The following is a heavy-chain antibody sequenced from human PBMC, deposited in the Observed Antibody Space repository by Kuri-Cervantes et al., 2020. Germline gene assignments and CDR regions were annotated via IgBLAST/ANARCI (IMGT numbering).Heavy chain of an antibody. Sequence: ASVKVSCKASGGTFSSYAISWVRQAPGQGLEWMGWMNPNSGNTGYAQKFQGRVIMTRSTSISTAYMELSSLRSEDTAVYYCARGSFDYGGNPFDYWGQGTLVTVSS. CDR2: MNPNSGNT. CDR1: GGTFSSYA. D-gene: IGHD4-23*01. V-gene: IGHV1-8*02. CDR3: ARGSFDYGGNPFDY. J-gene: IGHJ4*02.